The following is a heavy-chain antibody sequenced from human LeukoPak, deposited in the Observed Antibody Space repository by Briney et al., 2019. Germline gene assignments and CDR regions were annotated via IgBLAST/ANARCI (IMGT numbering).Heavy chain of an antibody. CDR3: ARGGNWYQLPDY. Sequence: GASVKVSCKASVYTFTSYYMHWVRQAPGQGLEWMGIINPSGGSTSYTQKFQGRVTMTRDTSTSTFYMELSSLRSEDTAVYYCARGGNWYQLPDYWGQGTLVTVSS. V-gene: IGHV1-46*01. CDR1: VYTFTSYY. D-gene: IGHD2-2*01. CDR2: INPSGGST. J-gene: IGHJ4*02.